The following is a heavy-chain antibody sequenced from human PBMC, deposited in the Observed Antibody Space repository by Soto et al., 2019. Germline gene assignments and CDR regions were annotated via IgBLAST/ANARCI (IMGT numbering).Heavy chain of an antibody. V-gene: IGHV3-53*04. CDR2: IYSGGST. CDR1: GFTVSSNY. D-gene: IGHD5-12*01. Sequence: EVQLVESGGGLVQPGGSLRLSCAASGFTVSSNYMSWVRQAPGKGLEWVSVIYSGGSTYYADSVKGRFTISRHNSKNTLYLQMNSLRAEDTAVYYCAGARLGYDGVARGYYYYYYMDVWGKGTTVTVSS. CDR3: AGARLGYDGVARGYYYYYYMDV. J-gene: IGHJ6*03.